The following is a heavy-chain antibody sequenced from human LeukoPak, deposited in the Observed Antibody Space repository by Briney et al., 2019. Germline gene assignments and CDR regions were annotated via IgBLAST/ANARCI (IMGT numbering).Heavy chain of an antibody. J-gene: IGHJ6*02. CDR2: IIPIFGIA. Sequence: KVSCKASGGTFSSYAISWVRQAPGQGLEWMGRIIPIFGIANYAQKFQGRVTITADKSTSTAYMELSSLRSEDTAVYYCARRGYGGYDDYYYYGMDVWGQGTTVTVSS. CDR1: GGTFSSYA. V-gene: IGHV1-69*04. CDR3: ARRGYGGYDDYYYYGMDV. D-gene: IGHD5-12*01.